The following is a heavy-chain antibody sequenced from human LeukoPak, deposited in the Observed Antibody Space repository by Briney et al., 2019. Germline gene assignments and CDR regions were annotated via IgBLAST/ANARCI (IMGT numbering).Heavy chain of an antibody. Sequence: SVKVSCKASGGTFSSYVINWVRQAPGQGLEWMGGIIPIFSTPNYAQKFQGRVTITADESTSTAYMELSSLRSEDTAVYYCARWAAAASTPWWPPLDYWGKGTLVTVSS. V-gene: IGHV1-69*01. CDR1: GGTFSSYV. CDR2: IIPIFSTP. D-gene: IGHD6-25*01. J-gene: IGHJ4*02. CDR3: ARWAAAASTPWWPPLDY.